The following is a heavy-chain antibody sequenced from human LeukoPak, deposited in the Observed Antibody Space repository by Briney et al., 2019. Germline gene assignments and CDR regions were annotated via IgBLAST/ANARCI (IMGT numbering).Heavy chain of an antibody. CDR2: ISNSDNKP. J-gene: IGHJ4*02. V-gene: IGHV3-23*01. D-gene: IGHD1-1*01. Sequence: PGGSLRLSCAASGFTFSSYAMSWVRQAPGKGLEWGSTISNSDNKPYYADSVKGRFTISRDNSKNTLHLQMNSLPAEDTAMYYCANATGPLGNWGQGTLVTVSS. CDR3: ANATGPLGN. CDR1: GFTFSSYA.